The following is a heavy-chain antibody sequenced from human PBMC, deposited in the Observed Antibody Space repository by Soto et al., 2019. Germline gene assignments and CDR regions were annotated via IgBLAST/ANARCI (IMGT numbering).Heavy chain of an antibody. J-gene: IGHJ4*02. CDR3: ARYRYGYSYFDY. D-gene: IGHD5-18*01. V-gene: IGHV1-69*12. CDR1: GGTFSSYA. CDR2: IIPFFGTA. Sequence: QVQLVQSGAEVKKPGSSVKVSCKASGGTFSSYAISWVRQAPGQGLEWMGGIIPFFGTANYAQKFEGRVTITADESTSTAYMELSSLRSEDTAVYYCARYRYGYSYFDYWGQGTLVTVSS.